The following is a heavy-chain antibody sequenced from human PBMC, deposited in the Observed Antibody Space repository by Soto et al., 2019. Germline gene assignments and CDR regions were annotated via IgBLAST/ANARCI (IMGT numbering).Heavy chain of an antibody. V-gene: IGHV4-59*01. CDR2: IYYSGST. J-gene: IGHJ5*02. D-gene: IGHD5-18*01. CDR1: GGSISSYY. CDR3: ARVRYSYGYKQKINGFDP. Sequence: SETLSLTCTVSGGSISSYYWSWIRQPPGKGLEWIGYIYYSGSTNYNPSLKSRVTISVDTSKNQFSLKLSSVTAADTAVYYCARVRYSYGYKQKINGFDPWGQGTLVTVSS.